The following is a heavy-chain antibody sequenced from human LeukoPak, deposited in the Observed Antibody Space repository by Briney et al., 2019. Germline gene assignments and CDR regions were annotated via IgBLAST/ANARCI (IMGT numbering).Heavy chain of an antibody. Sequence: PGGSLRLSCVASGFTFSSYSMNWVRQAPGKGLEWVSSVSSGSSYIYYADSVKGRFTISRDNAKTSLYLQMNSLRAEDTAVYYCARDRGAYSYYYNGVDVWGQGTTVTVSS. J-gene: IGHJ6*02. V-gene: IGHV3-21*01. CDR2: VSSGSSYI. CDR3: ARDRGAYSYYYNGVDV. CDR1: GFTFSSYS. D-gene: IGHD3-10*01.